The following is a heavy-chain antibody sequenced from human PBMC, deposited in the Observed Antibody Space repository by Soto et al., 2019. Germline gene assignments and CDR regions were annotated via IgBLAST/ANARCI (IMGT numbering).Heavy chain of an antibody. Sequence: QVQLVESGGGVVQPGRSLRLSCAASGFTFSSYGMHWVRQAPGKGLEWVAVIWYDGSNKYYADSVKGRFTISRDNSKNTLYLQMNSLSAEDTAVYYCARDKVAATEGMDVWGQGTTVTVSS. CDR3: ARDKVAATEGMDV. V-gene: IGHV3-33*01. J-gene: IGHJ6*02. CDR1: GFTFSSYG. CDR2: IWYDGSNK. D-gene: IGHD6-19*01.